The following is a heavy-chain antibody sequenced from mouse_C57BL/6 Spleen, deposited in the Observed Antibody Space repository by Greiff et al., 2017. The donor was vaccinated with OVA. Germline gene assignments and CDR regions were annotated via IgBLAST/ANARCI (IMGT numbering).Heavy chain of an antibody. CDR1: GFSFNTYA. D-gene: IGHD2-5*01. V-gene: IGHV10-1*01. CDR2: IRSKSNNYAT. Sequence: EVHLVESGGGLVQPKGSLKLSCAASGFSFNTYAMNWVRQAPGKGLEWVARIRSKSNNYATYYADSVKDRFTISRDDSESMLYLQMNNLKTEDTAMYYCVRRSNSYAMDYWGQGTSVTVSS. J-gene: IGHJ4*01. CDR3: VRRSNSYAMDY.